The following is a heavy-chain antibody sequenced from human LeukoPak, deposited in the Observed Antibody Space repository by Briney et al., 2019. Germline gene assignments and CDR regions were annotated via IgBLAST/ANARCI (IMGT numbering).Heavy chain of an antibody. CDR3: AILSGGPPESDWFDP. V-gene: IGHV3-23*01. Sequence: PGGSLRLSCAASGFTFSSYAMSWVRQAPGKGLEWVSAISGSGGSTYYADSVKGRFTISRDNSKNTLYLQMNSLRAEDTAVYYCAILSGGPPESDWFDPWGQETLVTISS. CDR2: ISGSGGST. D-gene: IGHD2-15*01. CDR1: GFTFSSYA. J-gene: IGHJ5*02.